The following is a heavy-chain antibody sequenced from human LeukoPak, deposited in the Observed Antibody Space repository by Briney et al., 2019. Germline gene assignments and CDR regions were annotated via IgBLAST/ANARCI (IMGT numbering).Heavy chain of an antibody. Sequence: ASVKVSCKASGYTFTSHGISWVRQAPGQGLEWMGWINAYNGNTNYAQKLQGRVTMTTDTSTSTAYMELRSLRSDDTAVYYCARRGLSDFYYSYMDVWGKGTTVTVSS. CDR3: ARRGLSDFYYSYMDV. V-gene: IGHV1-18*01. CDR1: GYTFTSHG. CDR2: INAYNGNT. J-gene: IGHJ6*03. D-gene: IGHD3-16*01.